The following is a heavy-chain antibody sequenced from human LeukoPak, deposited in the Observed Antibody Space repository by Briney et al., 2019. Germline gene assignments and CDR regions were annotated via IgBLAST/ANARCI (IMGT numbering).Heavy chain of an antibody. D-gene: IGHD3-10*01. CDR1: GFTFSSYS. CDR3: ARDGWFGDYNWFDP. J-gene: IGHJ5*02. Sequence: PGESLRLSCAGSGFTFSSYSMNWVRQAPGKGLEWISYISSASNTIYYADSVKGRFTISRDNAKNSVYLQMNSLRAEDTAMYYCARDGWFGDYNWFDPWGQGTLVTVSS. CDR2: ISSASNTI. V-gene: IGHV3-48*01.